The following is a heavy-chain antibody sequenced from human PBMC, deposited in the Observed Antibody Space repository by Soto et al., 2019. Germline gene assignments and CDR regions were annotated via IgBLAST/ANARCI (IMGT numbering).Heavy chain of an antibody. V-gene: IGHV4-59*01. CDR3: ARMGRGGHCSGGSCYSNAFDI. D-gene: IGHD2-15*01. CDR1: GGSISSYY. J-gene: IGHJ3*02. CDR2: IYYSGST. Sequence: SETLSLTCTVSGGSISSYYWSWIRQPPGKGLEWIGYIYYSGSTNYNPSLKSRVTISVDTSKNQFSLKLSSVTAADTAVYYCARMGRGGHCSGGSCYSNAFDIWGQGTMVTVSS.